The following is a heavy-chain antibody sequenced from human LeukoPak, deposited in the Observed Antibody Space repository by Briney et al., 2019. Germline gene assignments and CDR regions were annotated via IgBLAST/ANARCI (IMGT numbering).Heavy chain of an antibody. J-gene: IGHJ4*02. CDR2: IYNSGST. CDR1: GGSVSSGNYY. V-gene: IGHV4-61*01. D-gene: IGHD3-16*01. CDR3: ARDSAGYYPH. Sequence: SETLSLTCTVSGGSVSSGNYYWSWIRQPPGKGLEWIGYIYNSGSTNYNPSLKSRVTISVDTSKNQFSLKLTSVTAADTAVYYCARDSAGYYPHWGQGTLVTVSS.